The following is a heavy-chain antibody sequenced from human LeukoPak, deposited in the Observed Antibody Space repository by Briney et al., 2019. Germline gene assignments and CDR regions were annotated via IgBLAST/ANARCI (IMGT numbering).Heavy chain of an antibody. D-gene: IGHD6-19*01. Sequence: SETLSLTCTVSGGSISSYYWSWIRQPPGKGLEWIGYIYYSGSTNYNPSLKSRVTISVDTSKNQFSLKLSSVTAADTAVYYCARAGSGWHGLGFDPWAREPWSPSPQ. V-gene: IGHV4-59*01. J-gene: IGHJ5*02. CDR3: ARAGSGWHGLGFDP. CDR1: GGSISSYY. CDR2: IYYSGST.